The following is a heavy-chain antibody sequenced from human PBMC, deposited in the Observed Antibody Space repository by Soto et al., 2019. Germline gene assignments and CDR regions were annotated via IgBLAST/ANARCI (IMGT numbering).Heavy chain of an antibody. CDR2: ISGYNGDT. V-gene: IGHV1-18*01. CDR3: ARGFADSSGYWSDY. D-gene: IGHD3-22*01. CDR1: GYTFSSYG. J-gene: IGHJ4*02. Sequence: GASVKVSCKASGYTFSSYGFTWVRQAPGQGLEWMGWISGYNGDTNYVQKLQGRVTMTTDTSTSTAYMELRSLRSDDTAVYYCARGFADSSGYWSDYWGQGTQVTVSS.